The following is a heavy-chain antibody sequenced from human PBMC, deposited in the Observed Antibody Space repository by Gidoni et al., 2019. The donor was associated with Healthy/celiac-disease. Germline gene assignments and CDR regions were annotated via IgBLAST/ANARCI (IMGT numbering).Heavy chain of an antibody. V-gene: IGHV1-3*01. CDR3: ARVAGYCTNGVCYPYYFDY. CDR2: INAGNGNT. Sequence: QVQLVQSGAEVKKPGASVKVSCKAAVYTFTSYAMQWVRQAPGQRLEWMGWINAGNGNTKYSQKFQGRVTITRDTSASTAYMELSSLRSEDTAVYYCARVAGYCTNGVCYPYYFDYWGQGTLVTVSS. D-gene: IGHD2-8*01. CDR1: VYTFTSYA. J-gene: IGHJ4*02.